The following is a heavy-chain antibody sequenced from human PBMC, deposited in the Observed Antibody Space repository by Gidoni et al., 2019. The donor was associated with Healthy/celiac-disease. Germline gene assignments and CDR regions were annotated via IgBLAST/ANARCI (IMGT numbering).Heavy chain of an antibody. CDR1: GYTFTSYG. CDR3: ARVIYFTVTTRYWYFDL. V-gene: IGHV1-18*01. D-gene: IGHD4-17*01. Sequence: QVQLVQSGAEVKKPGASVKVSCKASGYTFTSYGISWVRQAPGQGLEWMGWISAYNSNTNYAQKLQGRVTMTTNTSTSTAYMELRSLRSDDTAVYYCARVIYFTVTTRYWYFDLWGRGTLVTVSS. J-gene: IGHJ2*01. CDR2: ISAYNSNT.